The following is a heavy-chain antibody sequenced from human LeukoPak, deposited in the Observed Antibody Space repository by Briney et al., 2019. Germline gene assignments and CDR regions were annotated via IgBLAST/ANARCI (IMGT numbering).Heavy chain of an antibody. D-gene: IGHD6-13*01. CDR1: GYSISSGYY. J-gene: IGHJ4*02. Sequence: SETLSLTCTVSGYSISSGYYWGWIRQPPGKGLEWIGSIYHSGSTYYNPSLKSRVTISVDTSKNQFSLKLSSVTAADTAVYYCARGYSSSWYGYWGQGTLVTVSS. CDR2: IYHSGST. V-gene: IGHV4-38-2*02. CDR3: ARGYSSSWYGY.